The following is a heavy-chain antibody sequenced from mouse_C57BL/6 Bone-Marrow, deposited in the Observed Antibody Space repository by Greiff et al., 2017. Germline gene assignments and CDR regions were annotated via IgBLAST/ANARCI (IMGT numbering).Heavy chain of an antibody. J-gene: IGHJ4*01. CDR3: ARDPLRDYYAMDY. V-gene: IGHV1-19*01. CDR1: GYTFTDYY. Sequence: VQLQQSGPVLVKPGASVKMSCKASGYTFTDYYMNWVKQSHGKSLEWIGVINPYNGGNSSNQKFKGKATLTVDKSSSTAYMELNSLTSEDSSVNYFARDPLRDYYAMDYWGQGTSVTVSS. CDR2: INPYNGGN.